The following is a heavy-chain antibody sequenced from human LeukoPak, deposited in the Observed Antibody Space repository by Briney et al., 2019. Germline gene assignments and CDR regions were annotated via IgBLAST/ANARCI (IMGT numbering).Heavy chain of an antibody. CDR3: ARQGYDSGFDY. J-gene: IGHJ4*01. D-gene: IGHD5-12*01. Sequence: GGSLRLSCAASGFSFSRYYMSWVRQAPGKGLEWVSVLFSGGDTYYADSVKDRFSIYRDSSRETLFLQMNSLRADDTAVYYCARQGYDSGFDYWGHGTMVTVSS. V-gene: IGHV3-66*04. CDR2: LFSGGDT. CDR1: GFSFSRYY.